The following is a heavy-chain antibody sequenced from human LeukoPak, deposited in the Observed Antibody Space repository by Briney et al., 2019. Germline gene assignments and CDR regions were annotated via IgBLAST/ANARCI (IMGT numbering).Heavy chain of an antibody. CDR2: INHTGRT. CDR1: GGSFSDYY. CDR3: ARETRRFRGVVYFDY. D-gene: IGHD3-10*01. V-gene: IGHV4-34*01. Sequence: SETLSLTCAVYGGSFSDYYWSWIRQSPGEGLEWIGEINHTGRTNYNPSLETRVTISVDTSKNQFSLKLSSVTAADTAVYYCARETRRFRGVVYFDYWGQGTLVTVSS. J-gene: IGHJ4*02.